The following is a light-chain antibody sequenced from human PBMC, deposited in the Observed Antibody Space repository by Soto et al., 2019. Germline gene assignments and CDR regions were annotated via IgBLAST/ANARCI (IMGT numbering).Light chain of an antibody. Sequence: DIQMTQSPSTLSGSVGDRVTITCRASQGIRNDLNWYQEKPGKAPKLLIYKASTLKSGVPSRFSGSGSGTEFTLTISSLQPDDFATYYCQHYNSYSEAFGQGTKVDIK. CDR3: QHYNSYSEA. J-gene: IGKJ1*01. CDR1: QGIRND. V-gene: IGKV1-5*03. CDR2: KAS.